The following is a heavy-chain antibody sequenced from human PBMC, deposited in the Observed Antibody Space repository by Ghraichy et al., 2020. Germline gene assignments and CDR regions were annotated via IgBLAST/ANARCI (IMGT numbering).Heavy chain of an antibody. Sequence: GGSLRLSCAASGFRFRKYSMHWVRQAPGKGLEWVYLIRGDGSVTYSADSVKGRFTISRDNSRDSLFLQMSGLRPEDSALYYCVKEHDSGWPNFDSWGQGTLVSVSS. D-gene: IGHD6-19*01. J-gene: IGHJ4*02. V-gene: IGHV3-43*01. CDR1: GFRFRKYS. CDR2: IRGDGSVT. CDR3: VKEHDSGWPNFDS.